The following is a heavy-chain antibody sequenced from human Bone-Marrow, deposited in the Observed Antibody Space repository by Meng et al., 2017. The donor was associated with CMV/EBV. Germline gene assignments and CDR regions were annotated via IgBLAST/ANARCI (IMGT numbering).Heavy chain of an antibody. CDR2: INSDASRT. CDR3: ARDDDTVMYGGRLDP. D-gene: IGHD3-10*02. CDR1: GFTFSSHW. V-gene: IGHV3-74*01. J-gene: IGHJ5*02. Sequence: GGSLRLSCEASGFTFSSHWMHWIRQTPGKGLVWVSRINSDASRTGYADSVKGRFTISRDNAKNTLYLQMNNLRVEDTAGYYCARDDDTVMYGGRLDPWGQGTRVTVSS.